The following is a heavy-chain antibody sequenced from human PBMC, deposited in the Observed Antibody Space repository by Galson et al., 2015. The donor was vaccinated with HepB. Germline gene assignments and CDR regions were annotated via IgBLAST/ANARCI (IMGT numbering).Heavy chain of an antibody. V-gene: IGHV5-10-1*01. CDR2: IDPSDSWT. D-gene: IGHD3-10*01. J-gene: IGHJ6*02. Sequence: QSGAEVKKPGESLRISCKGSGYSFTTFWITWVRQMPGKGLEWMGRIDPSDSWTDYSRSFKGHVTISVDKSITTAYLQWSSLKASDSAMYYCARHRYGSGSYRGYYYDMGVWGQGTTVTVSS. CDR3: ARHRYGSGSYRGYYYDMGV. CDR1: GYSFTTFW.